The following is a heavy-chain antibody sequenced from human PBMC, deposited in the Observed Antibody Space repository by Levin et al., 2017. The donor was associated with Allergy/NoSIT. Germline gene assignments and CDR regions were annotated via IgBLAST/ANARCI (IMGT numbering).Heavy chain of an antibody. J-gene: IGHJ4*02. CDR1: GFTFSSYG. CDR3: AKPIGYCSGGACHTFDY. D-gene: IGHD2-15*01. V-gene: IGHV3-30*18. CDR2: ISYDGSNK. Sequence: HSGGSLRLSCAASGFTFSSYGMHWIRQAPGKGLEWVAVISYDGSNKDYADSVKGRFTISRDNSKNTLYLQMNSLRAEDTAVYYCAKPIGYCSGGACHTFDYWGLGTLVTVSS.